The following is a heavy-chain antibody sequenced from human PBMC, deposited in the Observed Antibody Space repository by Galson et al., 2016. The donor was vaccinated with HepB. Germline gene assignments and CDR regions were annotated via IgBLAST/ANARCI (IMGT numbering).Heavy chain of an antibody. CDR3: ARLLGYDSSDI. Sequence: SETLSVTCTVSGASIRSRSFYWGWIRQPPGKGLEWIGSVYSDGRTSYNPSLQTRVTLSIDTSNNQFSLRLSSVTAADTSVYYCARLLGYDSSDIWGQGTLVIVSS. J-gene: IGHJ4*02. CDR1: GASIRSRSFY. V-gene: IGHV4-39*01. D-gene: IGHD3-22*01. CDR2: VYSDGRT.